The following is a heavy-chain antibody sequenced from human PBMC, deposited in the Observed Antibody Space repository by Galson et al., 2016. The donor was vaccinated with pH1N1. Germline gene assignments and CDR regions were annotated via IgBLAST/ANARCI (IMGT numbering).Heavy chain of an antibody. J-gene: IGHJ4*02. D-gene: IGHD3-10*01. CDR2: ISWNSNSI. V-gene: IGHV3-9*01. CDR3: AKGAERYYFGSGSFNY. Sequence: SLRLSCAASGFAFDDFAMHWVRHVPGKGLEWVSGISWNSNSIGYADSVKGRFTISRDSAKKSLFLQMNSLRVEDTALYYCAKGAERYYFGSGSFNYWGQGTQVTVSS. CDR1: GFAFDDFA.